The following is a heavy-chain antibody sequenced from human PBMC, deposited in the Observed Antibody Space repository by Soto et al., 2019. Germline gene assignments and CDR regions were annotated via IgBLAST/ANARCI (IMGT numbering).Heavy chain of an antibody. V-gene: IGHV1-2*02. CDR2: ISPRSGGT. Sequence: XSVKVSCKASGYPFIDYYMHWVRQSPGQGLEWMGRISPRSGGTNYAQKFQGRVTMTWDTSLNTAYMELSSLISEDTAVYYCARKTGYISDWYYFDLWGQGTLVTVSS. J-gene: IGHJ4*02. CDR3: ARKTGYISDWYYFDL. CDR1: GYPFIDYY. D-gene: IGHD3-9*01.